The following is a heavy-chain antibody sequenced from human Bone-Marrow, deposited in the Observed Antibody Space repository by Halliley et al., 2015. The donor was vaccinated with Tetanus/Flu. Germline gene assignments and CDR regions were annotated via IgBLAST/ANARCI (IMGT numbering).Heavy chain of an antibody. CDR1: GGSISNYY. V-gene: IGHV4-59*08. D-gene: IGHD6-19*01. J-gene: IGHJ6*02. CDR2: IYNSGDT. Sequence: TLSLTCTVSGGSISNYYWSWIRQPPGKGLEWIAYIYNSGDTNHNPSLRSRVTMSVDTSKNRLSLKLSSVTAADTAVYYCARHRTSVGGIHALDVWGQGTTVTVSS. CDR3: ARHRTSVGGIHALDV.